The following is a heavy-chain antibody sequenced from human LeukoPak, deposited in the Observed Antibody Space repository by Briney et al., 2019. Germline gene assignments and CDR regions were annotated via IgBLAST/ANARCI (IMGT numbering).Heavy chain of an antibody. CDR2: ISYSGST. CDR1: GGSISSYY. CDR3: AREGANWGYYYYYYMDV. D-gene: IGHD7-27*01. V-gene: IGHV4-59*01. J-gene: IGHJ6*03. Sequence: PSETLSLTCTVSGGSISSYYWTWIRQTPGKGLEWIGYISYSGSTNYNPSLKSRVTISVDTSKNQFSLKLSSVTDADTAVYYCAREGANWGYYYYYYMDVWGKGTTVTVSS.